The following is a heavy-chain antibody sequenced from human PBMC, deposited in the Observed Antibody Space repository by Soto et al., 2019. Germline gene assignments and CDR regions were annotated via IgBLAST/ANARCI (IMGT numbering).Heavy chain of an antibody. V-gene: IGHV1-69*13. CDR2: IIPIFGTA. CDR3: AREPIYDSSGYYYSRSGYFYY. CDR1: GGTFSSYA. J-gene: IGHJ4*02. Sequence: ASVKVSCKASGGTFSSYAISWVRQAPGQGLEWMGGIIPIFGTANYAQKFQGRVTITADESTSTAYMELSSLRSEDTAVYYCAREPIYDSSGYYYSRSGYFYYWGQGTLVTVSS. D-gene: IGHD3-22*01.